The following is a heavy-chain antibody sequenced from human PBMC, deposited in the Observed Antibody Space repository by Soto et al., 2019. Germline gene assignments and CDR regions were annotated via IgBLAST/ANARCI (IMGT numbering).Heavy chain of an antibody. D-gene: IGHD3-3*01. CDR3: ARDDLNYYDFCSGPAGYGMDV. J-gene: IGHJ6*02. CDR1: GFTFSSYW. V-gene: IGHV3-7*05. Sequence: PGGSLRLSCAASGFTFSSYWMSWVRQAPGKGLEWVANIKQDGGEKYYVDSVKGRFTISRDNAKNSMYLQMNSLRAEDTAVYYCARDDLNYYDFCSGPAGYGMDVWGQGTTVTVSS. CDR2: IKQDGGEK.